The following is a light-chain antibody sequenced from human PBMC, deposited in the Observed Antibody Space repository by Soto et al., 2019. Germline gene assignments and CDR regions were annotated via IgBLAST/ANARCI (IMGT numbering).Light chain of an antibody. J-gene: IGKJ5*01. CDR1: QSISSY. V-gene: IGKV1-39*01. Sequence: DIQVTQSPSSLSAFVGDRVTITCRASQSISSYLNWYQQKPGKAPKALIYDASTLRSGVPSRFSGGGSGTEFTLTISSLQPEDFATYYCQQSYSTPPTFGQGTRLEIK. CDR2: DAS. CDR3: QQSYSTPPT.